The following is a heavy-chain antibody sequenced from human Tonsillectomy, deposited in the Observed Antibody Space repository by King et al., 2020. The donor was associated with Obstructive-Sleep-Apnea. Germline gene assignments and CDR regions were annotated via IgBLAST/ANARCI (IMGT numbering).Heavy chain of an antibody. CDR2: IYSGGST. CDR3: AREVVVVVAALSYYYYGMDV. D-gene: IGHD2-15*01. V-gene: IGHV3-66*01. J-gene: IGHJ6*02. Sequence: VQLVESGGGLVQPGGSLRLSCAASGFTVSSNYMSWVRQAPGKGLEWVSVIYSGGSTYYADSVKGRFTISRDNSKNTLYLKMNSLRAEDTAVYYCAREVVVVVAALSYYYYGMDVWGQGTTVTVSS. CDR1: GFTVSSNY.